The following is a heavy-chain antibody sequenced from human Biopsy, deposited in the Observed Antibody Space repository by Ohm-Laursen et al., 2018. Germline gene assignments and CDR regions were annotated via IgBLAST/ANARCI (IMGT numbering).Heavy chain of an antibody. CDR2: IYLDGNT. J-gene: IGHJ4*02. V-gene: IGHV3-53*01. CDR1: GFTVSTTY. CDR3: VRGRAY. Sequence: GSLRLSCTASGFTVSTTYMSWVRQAPGKGLEWVSIIYLDGNTYYTDSVKGRFTISRDSSKNALYLQMNSLRPADTAKYYCVRGRAYWGQGTLVTVSS.